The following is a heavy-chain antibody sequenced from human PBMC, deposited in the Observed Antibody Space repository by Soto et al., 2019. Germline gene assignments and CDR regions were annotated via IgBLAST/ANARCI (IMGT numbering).Heavy chain of an antibody. CDR2: ISSIGRT. CDR3: ARGLVIRPYYYHGMDV. D-gene: IGHD3-9*01. V-gene: IGHV4-30-4*01. Sequence: QVQLQESGPGLVKPSQTLSLTCTVSGGSISSGDYFWSWIRQSPGKGLEWIGYISSIGRTYYNPSLKSRVSVSRDTSMNQFSLKLSTVTTTDTAVYYCARGLVIRPYYYHGMDVWGQVTTVTVSS. J-gene: IGHJ6*02. CDR1: GGSISSGDYF.